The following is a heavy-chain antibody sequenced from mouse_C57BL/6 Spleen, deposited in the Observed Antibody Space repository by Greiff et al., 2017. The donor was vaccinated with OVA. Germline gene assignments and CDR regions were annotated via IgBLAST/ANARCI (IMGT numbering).Heavy chain of an antibody. J-gene: IGHJ2*01. V-gene: IGHV5-9*01. D-gene: IGHD1-1*01. CDR1: GFTFSSYT. CDR2: ISGGGGNT. CDR3: ARQSSLYYGSSYFDY. Sequence: EVQLVESGGGLVKPGGSLKLSCAASGFTFSSYTMSWVRQTPEKRLEWVATISGGGGNTYYPDSVKGRFTISRDNAKNTLYLQMSSLRSEDTALYYCARQSSLYYGSSYFDYWGQGTTLTVSS.